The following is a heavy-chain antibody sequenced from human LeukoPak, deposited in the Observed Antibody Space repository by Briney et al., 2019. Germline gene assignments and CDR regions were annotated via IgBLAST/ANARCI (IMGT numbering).Heavy chain of an antibody. CDR1: GFTFSSYG. J-gene: IGHJ4*02. Sequence: GGSLRLSCAASGFTFSSYGMHWVRQAPGKGLEWVAFIRYDGSNKYYADSAKGRFTISRDNSKNTLYLQMNSLRAEDTAVYYCAKDWDDCSSTSCPPDYWGQGTLVTVSS. D-gene: IGHD2-2*01. CDR2: IRYDGSNK. CDR3: AKDWDDCSSTSCPPDY. V-gene: IGHV3-30*02.